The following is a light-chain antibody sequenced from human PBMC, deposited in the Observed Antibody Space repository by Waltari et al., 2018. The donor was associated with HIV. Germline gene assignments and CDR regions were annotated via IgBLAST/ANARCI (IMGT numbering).Light chain of an antibody. V-gene: IGLV2-8*01. J-gene: IGLJ3*02. CDR2: EVS. CDR1: NSDVGGYNY. Sequence: QSALTQPPSASGSPGQSVTISCTGTNSDVGGYNYVSWYQQHPGRATKHMIYEVSKRPSGVPDRFAGSKSGNTASLTVSGLQAKDEADYYCSSYAGSNNVFGGGTKLTGL. CDR3: SSYAGSNNV.